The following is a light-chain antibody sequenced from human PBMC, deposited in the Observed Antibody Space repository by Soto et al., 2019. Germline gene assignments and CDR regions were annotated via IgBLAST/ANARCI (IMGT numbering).Light chain of an antibody. CDR2: GAS. CDR1: QNSRSN. CDR3: QQYNNWPRT. Sequence: EIMMTHSPAAMSLSPGARAALSCRASQNSRSNFPCHQQNPRQAPRLLISGASTRATGIPARFSGSGSGTEFTLTISSLQSEDFAVYDCQQYNNWPRTFGQGTKV. J-gene: IGKJ1*01. V-gene: IGKV3-15*01.